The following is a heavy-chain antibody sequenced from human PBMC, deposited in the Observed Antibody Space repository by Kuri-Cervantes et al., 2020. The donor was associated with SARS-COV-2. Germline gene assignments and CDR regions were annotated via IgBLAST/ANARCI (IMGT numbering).Heavy chain of an antibody. J-gene: IGHJ6*02. CDR1: GDSFTSYW. D-gene: IGHD3-22*01. Sequence: KVSCKGSGDSFTSYWISWVRQMPGKGLEWMGRIDPSDSYTNYSPSFQGHVTISADKSISTAYLQWSSLKASDTAMYYCARLNYYDSSGLFSRYYYYGMDVWGQGTTVTVSS. V-gene: IGHV5-10-1*01. CDR2: IDPSDSYT. CDR3: ARLNYYDSSGLFSRYYYYGMDV.